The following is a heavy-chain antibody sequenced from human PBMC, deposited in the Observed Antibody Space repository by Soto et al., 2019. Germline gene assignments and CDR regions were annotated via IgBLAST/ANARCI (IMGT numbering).Heavy chain of an antibody. D-gene: IGHD6-19*01. CDR1: GFSLSNARMG. CDR3: ARIMGVTRLYTVAGTNWFDP. CDR2: IFSNDEK. J-gene: IGHJ5*02. V-gene: IGHV2-26*01. Sequence: QVTLKESGHVLVKPTETLTLTCTVSGFSLSNARMGVSWIRQPPGKALEWLAHIFSNDEKSYSTSLKSRLTISKDTSKSQVVLTMTNMDPVDTATYYCARIMGVTRLYTVAGTNWFDPWGQGTLVTVSS.